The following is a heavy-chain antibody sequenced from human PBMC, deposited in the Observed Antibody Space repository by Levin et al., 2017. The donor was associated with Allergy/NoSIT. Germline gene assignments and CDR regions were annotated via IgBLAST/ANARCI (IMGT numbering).Heavy chain of an antibody. Sequence: PGGSLRLSCAASRFTFSNAWMTWVRQAPGKGLEWVGRIKTKTEAGTTEYAAPVKGRFTISRDDSKNTVYLQMNSLKTEDTAVYYCTTNPAVGRLLWIDPEDSLDIWGQGTTVTVFS. J-gene: IGHJ3*02. CDR3: TTNPAVGRLLWIDPEDSLDI. V-gene: IGHV3-15*01. CDR1: RFTFSNAW. CDR2: IKTKTEAGTT. D-gene: IGHD1-1*01.